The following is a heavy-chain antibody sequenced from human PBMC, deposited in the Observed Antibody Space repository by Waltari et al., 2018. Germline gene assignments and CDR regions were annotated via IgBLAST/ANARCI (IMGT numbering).Heavy chain of an antibody. V-gene: IGHV4-59*01. CDR1: GVSITSYY. J-gene: IGHJ3*01. D-gene: IGHD1-1*01. CDR2: IHYSGSI. Sequence: QLQESGPGLVTPSEPLSLTCPVPGVSITSYYWSWTRQPPGKGLEWIGYIHYSGSINYNPSLKSRVNMSIDTSKNQFSLKLSSLTAADTAMYYCARDRDNSPVWGQGTMVTVSS. CDR3: ARDRDNSPV.